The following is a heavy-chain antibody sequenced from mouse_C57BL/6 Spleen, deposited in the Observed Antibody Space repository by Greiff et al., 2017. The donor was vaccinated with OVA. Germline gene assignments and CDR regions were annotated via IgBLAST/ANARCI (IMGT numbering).Heavy chain of an antibody. J-gene: IGHJ4*01. Sequence: QVQLQQSGAELVRPGASVTLSCKASGYTFTDYEMHWVKPTPVHGLEWIGAIAPETGGTAYHQKFKGKAILTADKSSRTAYMELRSLTSEDSAVDYCTRRDSNYVRAMDYWGQGTSVTVSS. CDR2: IAPETGGT. CDR1: GYTFTDYE. V-gene: IGHV1-15*01. D-gene: IGHD2-5*01. CDR3: TRRDSNYVRAMDY.